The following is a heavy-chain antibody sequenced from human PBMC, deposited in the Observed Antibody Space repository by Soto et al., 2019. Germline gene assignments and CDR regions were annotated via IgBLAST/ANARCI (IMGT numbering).Heavy chain of an antibody. CDR1: GITVSSYY. V-gene: IGHV3-53*01. Sequence: RRLSCAVSGITVSSYYMSWVRQAAGKGLEWVSVIYAGTITYYADSVKGRFTIYRDNSKNTLNLEMNSLRVEDTAVYYCARIPYDNSGTIFDYWGQGTLVTVSS. J-gene: IGHJ4*02. CDR2: IYAGTIT. CDR3: ARIPYDNSGTIFDY. D-gene: IGHD3-22*01.